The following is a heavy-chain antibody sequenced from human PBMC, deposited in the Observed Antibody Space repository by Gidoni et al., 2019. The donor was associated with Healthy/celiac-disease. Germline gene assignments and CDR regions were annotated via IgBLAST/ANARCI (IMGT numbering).Heavy chain of an antibody. J-gene: IGHJ4*02. CDR1: GFTFSSYW. D-gene: IGHD3-10*01. Sequence: EVQLVESGGGLVQPGGSLRLSCAASGFTFSSYWMSWVRQAPGKGLEWVANIKQDGSEKYYVDSVKGRFTISRDNAKNSLYLQMNSLRAEDTAVYYCAREARGYYGSGYYWGQGTLVTVSS. V-gene: IGHV3-7*04. CDR3: AREARGYYGSGYY. CDR2: IKQDGSEK.